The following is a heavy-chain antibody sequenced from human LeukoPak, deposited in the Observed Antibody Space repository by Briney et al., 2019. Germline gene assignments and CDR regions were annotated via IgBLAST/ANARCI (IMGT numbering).Heavy chain of an antibody. CDR1: GYSISSGYY. V-gene: IGHV4-38-2*02. CDR3: ARATYYYDSSGYWTLEFDFDI. Sequence: SGTLSLTCTVSGYSISSGYYWGWIRQPPGKGLEWIGSIYHSGSTYYNPSLKSRVTISVDTSKNQFSLKLSSVTAADTAVYYCARATYYYDSSGYWTLEFDFDIWGQGTMVTVSS. J-gene: IGHJ3*02. D-gene: IGHD3-22*01. CDR2: IYHSGST.